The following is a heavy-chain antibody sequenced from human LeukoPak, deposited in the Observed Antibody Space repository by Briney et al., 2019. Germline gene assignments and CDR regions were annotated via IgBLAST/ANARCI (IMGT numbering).Heavy chain of an antibody. V-gene: IGHV1-2*02. D-gene: IGHD6-19*01. CDR2: INPNSGGT. Sequence: ASVKVSCKASGYTFTGYYMHWVRQAPGQGLEWMGWINPNSGGTNYAQKFQGRVTMTRDTSISTAYMELSRLRSDDTAVYYCARTGYSSGWHRSRWPSDYWGQGTLVTVSS. CDR3: ARTGYSSGWHRSRWPSDY. CDR1: GYTFTGYY. J-gene: IGHJ4*02.